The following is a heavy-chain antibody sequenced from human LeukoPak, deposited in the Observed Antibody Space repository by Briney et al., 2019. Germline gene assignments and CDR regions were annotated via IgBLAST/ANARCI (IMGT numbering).Heavy chain of an antibody. D-gene: IGHD3-9*01. J-gene: IGHJ4*02. CDR2: IRYDGSNK. CDR1: GFTFSSYG. Sequence: GGSLRLSCAASGFTFSSYGMHWVRQAPGKGLEWVAFIRYDGSNKYYADSVKGRFTISRDNSENTLYLQMNSLRAEDTAVYYCAKAYYDILTGPDYWGQGTLVTVSS. V-gene: IGHV3-30*02. CDR3: AKAYYDILTGPDY.